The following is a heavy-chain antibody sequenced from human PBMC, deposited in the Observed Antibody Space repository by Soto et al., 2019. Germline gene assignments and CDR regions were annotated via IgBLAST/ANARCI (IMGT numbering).Heavy chain of an antibody. CDR3: ARGLTGMIVVVDY. D-gene: IGHD3-22*01. Sequence: GASVKVSCKASGYTFTGYYMHWVRQAPGQGLEWMGWINPNSGGTNYAQKFQGWVTMTRDTSISTAYMELSSLRSEDTAVYYCARGLTGMIVVVDYWGQGTLVTVSS. CDR1: GYTFTGYY. CDR2: INPNSGGT. V-gene: IGHV1-2*04. J-gene: IGHJ4*02.